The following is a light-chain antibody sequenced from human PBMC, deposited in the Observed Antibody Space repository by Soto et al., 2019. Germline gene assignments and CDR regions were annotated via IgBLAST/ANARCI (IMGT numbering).Light chain of an antibody. CDR3: QPCGSSPS. CDR1: QSVSSSY. Sequence: EIVLTQSPGTLSLSPGERATLSCRASQSVSSSYLAWYQQKPGQAPRLLIYDTSSRATGIPDRFSGSGSGTDFTLAISRLEPEDFAVYYCQPCGSSPSFGQGTKVEL. CDR2: DTS. J-gene: IGKJ1*01. V-gene: IGKV3-20*01.